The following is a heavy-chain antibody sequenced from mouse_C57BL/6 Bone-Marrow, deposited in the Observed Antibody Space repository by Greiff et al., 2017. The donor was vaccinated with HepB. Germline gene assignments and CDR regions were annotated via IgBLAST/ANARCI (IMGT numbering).Heavy chain of an antibody. CDR3: ASRNHGNRYARDY. J-gene: IGHJ4*01. CDR2: INPSSGYT. D-gene: IGHD2-1*01. V-gene: IGHV1-7*01. CDR1: GYTFNSYW. Sequence: VKLQASGAELAKPGASVKLSCKASGYTFNSYWMHWVKQRPGQGLEWIGYINPSSGYTKYNQKFKDKATITADKSSSTAYMQLSSLTYEDSAVYYCASRNHGNRYARDYWGQGTSVTVSS.